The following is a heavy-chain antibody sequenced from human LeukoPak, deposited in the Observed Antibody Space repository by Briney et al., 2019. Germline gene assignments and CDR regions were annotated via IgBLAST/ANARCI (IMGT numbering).Heavy chain of an antibody. J-gene: IGHJ4*02. D-gene: IGHD2-8*01. V-gene: IGHV4-4*09. Sequence: SETLSLTCSVAGASVSSFQWSWIRQSPGKGLEWIGYIYTNGRTNSNPSLKSRVTMSLDTSKNQFSLKLTSVSAADTAVYDCATSKDARIDPLDDWGQGSLVTVSS. CDR3: ATSKDARIDPLDD. CDR2: IYTNGRT. CDR1: GASVSSFQ.